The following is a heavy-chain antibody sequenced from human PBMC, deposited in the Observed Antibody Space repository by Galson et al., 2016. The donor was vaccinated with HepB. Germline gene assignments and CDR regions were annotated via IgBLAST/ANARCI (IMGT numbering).Heavy chain of an antibody. CDR1: GGTFSRYP. D-gene: IGHD1-20*01. J-gene: IGHJ4*02. V-gene: IGHV1-69*13. Sequence: SVKVSCKASGGTFSRYPISWVRQAPGQGLEWMGGIIPMFGTAKYAQKFQGRVTITADESTSTGYMDLTSLRSEDTAVYYCARGGFDNWDEADPFDYWGQGTPVTVSS. CDR2: IIPMFGTA. CDR3: ARGGFDNWDEADPFDY.